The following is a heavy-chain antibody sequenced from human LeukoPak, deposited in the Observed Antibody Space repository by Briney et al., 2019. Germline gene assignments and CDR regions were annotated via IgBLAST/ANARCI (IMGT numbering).Heavy chain of an antibody. CDR3: ARVQARDYYYYYYMDV. CDR2: IYTSGST. Sequence: SETLSLTCTVSGGSLSSYYWRWIRQPAGKGLEWIGRIYTSGSTNYNPSLKSRVTMSVDTSKNQFSLKLSSVTAADTAVYYCARVQARDYYYYYYMDVWGKGTTVTVSS. D-gene: IGHD3-10*01. V-gene: IGHV4-4*07. J-gene: IGHJ6*03. CDR1: GGSLSSYY.